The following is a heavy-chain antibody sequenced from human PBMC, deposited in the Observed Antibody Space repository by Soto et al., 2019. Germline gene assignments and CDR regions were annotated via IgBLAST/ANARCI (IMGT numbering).Heavy chain of an antibody. Sequence: EASVKVSCKASGGTFSSYAISWVRQAPGQGLEWMGWIIPNIGTANYAQKFQGRVTITTDESTSTAYMELRSLRSDDTAVYYCARDSGSANRYYYGMDVWGQGTTVTVSS. J-gene: IGHJ6*02. CDR1: GGTFSSYA. D-gene: IGHD3-10*01. V-gene: IGHV1-69*05. CDR3: ARDSGSANRYYYGMDV. CDR2: IIPNIGTA.